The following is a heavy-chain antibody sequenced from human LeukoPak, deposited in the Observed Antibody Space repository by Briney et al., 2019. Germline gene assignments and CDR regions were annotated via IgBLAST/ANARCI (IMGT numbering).Heavy chain of an antibody. D-gene: IGHD2-15*01. V-gene: IGHV3-13*04. CDR2: IGTAGDT. J-gene: IGHJ2*01. Sequence: GGSLRLSCAASGFTFSSYDMHWVRQDRGKGLEWVSAIGTAGDTYYPGSVKGRFTISRENAKNSLYLQMNSLRAGDTAVYYCARAPIGGWYFDLRGRGTLVTVSS. CDR1: GFTFSSYD. CDR3: ARAPIGGWYFDL.